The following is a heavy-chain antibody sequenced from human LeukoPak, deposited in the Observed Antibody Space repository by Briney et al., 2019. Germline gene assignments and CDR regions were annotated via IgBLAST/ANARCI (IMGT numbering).Heavy chain of an antibody. CDR2: IDINTGNP. Sequence: ASVKVSCKASGYTFTSYTMNWVRQAPGQGLEWMGWIDINTGNPTSAQGFTGRFVFSLDTSVSTAYLQISSLEAEDTAVYYCARGVRDFWSGYYGWHFDYWGQGTLVTVSS. V-gene: IGHV7-4-1*02. J-gene: IGHJ4*02. D-gene: IGHD3-3*01. CDR3: ARGVRDFWSGYYGWHFDY. CDR1: GYTFTSYT.